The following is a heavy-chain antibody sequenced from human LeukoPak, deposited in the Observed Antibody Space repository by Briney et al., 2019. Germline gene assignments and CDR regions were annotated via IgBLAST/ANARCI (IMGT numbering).Heavy chain of an antibody. Sequence: SETLSLTCTVSGGSISSSSYYWGWIRQPPGKGLEWIRSIYYSGTTYYNPSLKSRVTISVDTSKNQFSLKLSSVTAADTAVYYCARDPGGNANFDYWGQGTLVTVSS. CDR1: GGSISSSSYY. J-gene: IGHJ4*02. CDR3: ARDPGGNANFDY. CDR2: IYYSGTT. D-gene: IGHD4-23*01. V-gene: IGHV4-39*07.